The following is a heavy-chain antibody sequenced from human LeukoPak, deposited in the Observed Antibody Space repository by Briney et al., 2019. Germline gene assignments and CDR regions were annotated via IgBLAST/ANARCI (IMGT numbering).Heavy chain of an antibody. J-gene: IGHJ5*02. V-gene: IGHV3-72*01. Sequence: GGSLRLSCAASGFILSDHYIDWVRQAPGKGLEWVGRTRNKANSYTTEYAASVKGRFTISRDDPKNLLYLQMNSLKSEDTAVYYCGRSGRYRPSDLWGQGTLVTVSS. D-gene: IGHD1-26*01. CDR1: GFILSDHY. CDR2: TRNKANSYTT. CDR3: GRSGRYRPSDL.